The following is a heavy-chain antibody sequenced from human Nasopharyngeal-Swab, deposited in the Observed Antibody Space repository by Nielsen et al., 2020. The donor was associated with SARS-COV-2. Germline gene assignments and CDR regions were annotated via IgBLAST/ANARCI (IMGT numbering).Heavy chain of an antibody. CDR3: AKGYFLDY. V-gene: IGHV3-15*01. CDR2: IKSKTDGGTT. D-gene: IGHD2/OR15-2a*01. J-gene: IGHJ4*02. Sequence: GESLKISCAASGFTFSNAWMSWVRQAPGKGLEWVGRIKSKTDGGTTDYAAPVKGRFTISRDDSKNTLYLQMNSLSAEDTAVYYCAKGYFLDYWGQGTLVTVSS. CDR1: GFTFSNAW.